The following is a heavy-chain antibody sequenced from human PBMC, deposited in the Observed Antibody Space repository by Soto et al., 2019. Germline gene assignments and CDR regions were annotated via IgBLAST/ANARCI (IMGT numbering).Heavy chain of an antibody. CDR1: GFTFSSYW. Sequence: GGSLRLSCAASGFTFSSYWMHWVRQAPGKGLVWVSRINSDGSSTSYADSVKGRFTISRDNAKNTLYLQMNSLRAEDTAVYYCARDPKYYDILTGQLRPTYGMDVWGQGTTVTVSS. V-gene: IGHV3-74*01. CDR3: ARDPKYYDILTGQLRPTYGMDV. J-gene: IGHJ6*02. CDR2: INSDGSST. D-gene: IGHD3-9*01.